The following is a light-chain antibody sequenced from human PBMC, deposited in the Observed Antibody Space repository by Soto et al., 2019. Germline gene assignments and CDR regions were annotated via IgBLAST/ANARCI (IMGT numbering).Light chain of an antibody. CDR3: QHYNSYSEA. J-gene: IGKJ1*01. V-gene: IGKV1-5*01. Sequence: IQLHHSPSTLSAYLGDRVTNTCRASQSISSWLAWYQQKPGKAPKLLIYDASSLESGVPARFSGSGSGTEFTLTISSLQPDDFATYYCQHYNSYSEAFGQGTNV. CDR1: QSISSW. CDR2: DAS.